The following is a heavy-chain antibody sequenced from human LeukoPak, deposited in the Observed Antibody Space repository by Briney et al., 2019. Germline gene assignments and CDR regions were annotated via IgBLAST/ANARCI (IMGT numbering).Heavy chain of an antibody. CDR2: IWNTGST. V-gene: IGHV4-4*07. CDR3: ARAIPASAEYYFDS. CDR1: GDSIRSYY. Sequence: SETLSLTCTVSGDSIRSYYCNWIRQSAGKGLEWIGRIWNTGSTNYNPSFDSRVTMSVDTSKKEFSLKLTSMTAADTAVYYCARAIPASAEYYFDSWGQGTLVTVSS. J-gene: IGHJ4*02. D-gene: IGHD2-2*01.